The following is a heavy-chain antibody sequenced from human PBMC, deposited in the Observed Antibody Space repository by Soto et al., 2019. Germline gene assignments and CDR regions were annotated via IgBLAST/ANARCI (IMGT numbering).Heavy chain of an antibody. D-gene: IGHD4-17*01. CDR2: LIPIFCTA. CDR3: ARYAQYGDYGRYFQH. CDR1: GGTFSSYA. Sequence: QVPLVQSWAEVTKPRSSVNVACQASGGTFSSYAISWVRQAPGQWLEWMGGLIPIFCTANYEQKFQGRVMLTADNSTSRGYMELSSLRSEDTAVYCCARYAQYGDYGRYFQHWGQGPQVTVSS. J-gene: IGHJ1*01. V-gene: IGHV1-69*06.